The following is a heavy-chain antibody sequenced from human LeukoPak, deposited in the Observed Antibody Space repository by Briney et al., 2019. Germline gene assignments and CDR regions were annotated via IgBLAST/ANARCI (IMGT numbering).Heavy chain of an antibody. CDR1: GSTFTSYW. V-gene: IGHV5-51*01. J-gene: IGHJ6*03. CDR2: IYPGDSDT. CDR3: ARHLHHYYMDV. Sequence: GASLQISCQGSGSTFTSYWIGWARQLPGKGLEWMGIIYPGDSDTRYSPSLQGQVTISADKSISTAYLQWSSLKASDTAIYYCARHLHHYYMDVWGKGTTVTVAS.